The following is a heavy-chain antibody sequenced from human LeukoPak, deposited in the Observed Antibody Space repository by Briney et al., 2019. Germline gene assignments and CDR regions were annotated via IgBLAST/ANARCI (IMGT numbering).Heavy chain of an antibody. CDR1: GGTFISYA. V-gene: IGHV1-69*05. CDR3: ARQSTAMLGMDV. Sequence: SVKVSCKASGGTFISYAISWVRQAPGQGGEGRGGIIPIFGTANCAQKFQGRVTITTDESTSTAYMELSSLRSQDTAVYYCARQSTAMLGMDVWGNGTTVTVSS. J-gene: IGHJ6*04. CDR2: IIPIFGTA. D-gene: IGHD5-18*01.